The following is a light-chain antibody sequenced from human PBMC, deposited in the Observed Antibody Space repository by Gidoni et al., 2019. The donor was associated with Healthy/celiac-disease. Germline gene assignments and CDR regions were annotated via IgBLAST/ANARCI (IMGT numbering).Light chain of an antibody. V-gene: IGKV3-20*01. CDR2: GAS. J-gene: IGKJ1*01. CDR3: QQYGSSWGT. Sequence: EIVLTKSPGTLSLSPGERATLSCRASQSVSSSYLAWYQQKPGQAPRLLIYGASSRATGIPDRFSGSGSGTDFTLTISRLEPEDFAVYYCQQYGSSWGTFGQXTKVEIK. CDR1: QSVSSSY.